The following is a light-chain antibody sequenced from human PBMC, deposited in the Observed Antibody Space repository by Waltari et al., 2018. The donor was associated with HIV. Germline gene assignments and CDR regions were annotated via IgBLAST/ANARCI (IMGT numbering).Light chain of an antibody. V-gene: IGKV3-15*01. J-gene: IGKJ2*01. Sequence: IVMTQSPPTLSVSPGQRVTLSCRASQSISAKVAWYQQRPGQAPRLLIYEAATRPTGIPARFSGSGSGTEFTLTISSLQSEDFATYFCQQYDDGPRGITFGQGTTLEIK. CDR1: QSISAK. CDR3: QQYDDGPRGIT. CDR2: EAA.